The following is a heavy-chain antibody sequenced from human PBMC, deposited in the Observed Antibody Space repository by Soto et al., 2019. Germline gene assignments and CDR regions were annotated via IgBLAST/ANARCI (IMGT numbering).Heavy chain of an antibody. V-gene: IGHV3-7*01. Sequence: GGSLRLSCAASGFTFSSYWMSWVRQAPGKGLEWVANIKQDGSEKYYVDSVKGRFTISRDNAKNSLYLQMNSLRAEDTAVYYCARDKSARHDYGDYVVLFDYWGQGTLVTVSS. D-gene: IGHD4-17*01. CDR2: IKQDGSEK. J-gene: IGHJ4*02. CDR3: ARDKSARHDYGDYVVLFDY. CDR1: GFTFSSYW.